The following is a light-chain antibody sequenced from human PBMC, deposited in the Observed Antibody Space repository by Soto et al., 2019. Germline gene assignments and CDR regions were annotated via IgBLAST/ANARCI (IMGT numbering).Light chain of an antibody. J-gene: IGKJ4*01. CDR1: QSVLYSSNNKNY. Sequence: DIVMTQSPDSLAVSLGERATINCKSSQSVLYSSNNKNYSAWYQQKPGQPPKLLIYWASTRESGVPDRFSGSGSGTDFTLTISSLQAEDVAVYYCQQYYSTPPVTFGGGTKVEIK. CDR2: WAS. CDR3: QQYYSTPPVT. V-gene: IGKV4-1*01.